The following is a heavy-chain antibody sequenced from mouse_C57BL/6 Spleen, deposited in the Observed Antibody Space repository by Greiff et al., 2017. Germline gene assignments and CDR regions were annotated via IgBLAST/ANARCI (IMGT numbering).Heavy chain of an antibody. CDR3: ARLYDGYYVDYYAMDY. CDR1: GFSLTSYG. V-gene: IGHV2-2*01. CDR2: IWSGGST. J-gene: IGHJ4*01. Sequence: QVQLQQPGPGLVQPSQSLSITCTVSGFSLTSYGVHWVRQSPGKGLEWLGVIWSGGSTDYNAAFISRLSISKDNSKSQVFFKMNSLQADDTAIYYCARLYDGYYVDYYAMDYWGQGTSVTVSS. D-gene: IGHD2-3*01.